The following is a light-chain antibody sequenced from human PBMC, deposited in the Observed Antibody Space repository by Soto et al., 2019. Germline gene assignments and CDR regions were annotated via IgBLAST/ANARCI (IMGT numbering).Light chain of an antibody. CDR3: QQFGTSLPWT. CDR2: GAS. J-gene: IGKJ1*01. V-gene: IGKV3-20*01. Sequence: EIVLTQSAGTLSLSPGERATLSCRASQSVSSSYLAWYHQKPGQAPRLLIYGASNRASGIPDRFSGSGSGTDFTLTISRLEPEDFGVYYCQQFGTSLPWTFAQGTKVQLK. CDR1: QSVSSSY.